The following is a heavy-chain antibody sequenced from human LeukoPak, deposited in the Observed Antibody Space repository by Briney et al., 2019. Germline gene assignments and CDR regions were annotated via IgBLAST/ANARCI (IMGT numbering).Heavy chain of an antibody. D-gene: IGHD4-23*01. V-gene: IGHV3-11*06. Sequence: GGSLRLSCAASGFRVSGYDLNWIRQAPGKGLEWIAYISISSSNIHYADSVRGRFTISRDNANNSLYLQLSSLRVEDTAVYYCAKALTPLTTVVTLDAFDIWGQGTMVTVSS. CDR2: ISISSSNI. CDR1: GFRVSGYD. J-gene: IGHJ3*02. CDR3: AKALTPLTTVVTLDAFDI.